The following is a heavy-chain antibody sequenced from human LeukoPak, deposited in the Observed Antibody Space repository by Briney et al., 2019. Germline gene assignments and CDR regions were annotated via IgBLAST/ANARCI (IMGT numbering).Heavy chain of an antibody. V-gene: IGHV1-2*02. CDR1: GYTFTGYY. D-gene: IGHD6-13*01. CDR2: INPNSGGT. Sequence: ASVKVSFKASGYTFTGYYMHWVRQAPGQGLEWMGWINPNSGGTNYAQKFQGRVTMTRDTSISTAYMELSRLRSDDTAVYYCATVAAAGRPEYFQHWGQGTLVTVSS. J-gene: IGHJ1*01. CDR3: ATVAAAGRPEYFQH.